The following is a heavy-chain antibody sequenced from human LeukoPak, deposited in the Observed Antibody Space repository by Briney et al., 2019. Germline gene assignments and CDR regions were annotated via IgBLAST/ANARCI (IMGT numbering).Heavy chain of an antibody. CDR2: ISSSSSYT. D-gene: IGHD2-2*01. CDR1: GFTFSSYS. V-gene: IGHV3-21*01. CDR3: AGGSSTTTYYLDY. Sequence: GGSLRLSCAASGFTFSSYSMTWVRQAPGKGLEWVSSISSSSSYTYYADSLKGRFTISRDNAKNSLYLQMNSLRVEDTAVYYCAGGSSTTTYYLDYWGQGTLVTVSS. J-gene: IGHJ4*02.